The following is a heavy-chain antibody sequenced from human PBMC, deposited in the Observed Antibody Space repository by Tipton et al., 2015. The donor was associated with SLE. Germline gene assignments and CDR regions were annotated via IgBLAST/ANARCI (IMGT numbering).Heavy chain of an antibody. CDR1: GFAFSSYA. V-gene: IGHV3-23*03. CDR2: IYSGGST. Sequence: SLRLSCAASGFAFSSYAMNWVRQAPGKGLEWVSVIYSGGSTDYADSVKGRFSISRENSKNTLYLQRNSLRTEDTAVYYCAKGAADIAARPADYWGQGTLVTVSS. D-gene: IGHD6-6*01. CDR3: AKGAADIAARPADY. J-gene: IGHJ4*02.